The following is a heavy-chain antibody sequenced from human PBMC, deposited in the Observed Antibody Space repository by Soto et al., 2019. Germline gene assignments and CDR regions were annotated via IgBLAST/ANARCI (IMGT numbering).Heavy chain of an antibody. J-gene: IGHJ4*02. D-gene: IGHD5-18*01. Sequence: PSETLSLTCAVSGYSISSGYYWGWIRQPPGKGLEWIGSIYHSGSTYYNPSLKSRVTISVDTSKNQFSLKLSSVTAADTAVYYCAREGAVDTARGGDFDYWGQGTLVTVSS. CDR2: IYHSGST. V-gene: IGHV4-38-2*02. CDR3: AREGAVDTARGGDFDY. CDR1: GYSISSGYY.